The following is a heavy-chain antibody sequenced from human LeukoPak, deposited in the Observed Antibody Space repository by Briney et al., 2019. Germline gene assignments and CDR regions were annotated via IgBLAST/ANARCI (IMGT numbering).Heavy chain of an antibody. Sequence: GGSLRLSCAASGFTFSSYSMNWVRQAPGKGLEWVSSISSSSSYIYYADSVKGRFTISRDNAKNSLYLQMNSLRAEDTAVYYCAKDARQNSSGWYFYFDYWGQGTLVTVSS. CDR2: ISSSSSYI. D-gene: IGHD6-19*01. V-gene: IGHV3-21*01. CDR3: AKDARQNSSGWYFYFDY. J-gene: IGHJ4*02. CDR1: GFTFSSYS.